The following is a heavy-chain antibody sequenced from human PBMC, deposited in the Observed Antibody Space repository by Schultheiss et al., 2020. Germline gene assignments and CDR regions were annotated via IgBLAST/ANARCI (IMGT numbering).Heavy chain of an antibody. Sequence: GGSLRLSCAASGFTFSTYAMSWVRQAPGKGLEWVSAISGNGGSPIYYADSVKGRFTISRDNSKNSLYLQMNSLKTEDTAVYYCTRDPESGGAFDIWGQGTMVTVSS. CDR3: TRDPESGGAFDI. CDR1: GFTFSTYA. V-gene: IGHV3-23*01. CDR2: ISGNGGSPI. J-gene: IGHJ3*02. D-gene: IGHD1-26*01.